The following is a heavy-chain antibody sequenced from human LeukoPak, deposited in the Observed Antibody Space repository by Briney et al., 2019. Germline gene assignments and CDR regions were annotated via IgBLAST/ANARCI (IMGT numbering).Heavy chain of an antibody. CDR2: IKEDGSEK. D-gene: IGHD5-12*01. CDR3: ARKGYGDY. CDR1: GFTYSSHW. V-gene: IGHV3-7*03. J-gene: IGHJ4*02. Sequence: EGSLRLSCAASGFTYSSHWMSWVRQAPGKGLEWVANIKEDGSEKYYLHSVKGRFTISRDNAKNALYLQMNSLRAEDTAVYYCARKGYGDYWGQGTLVTVSS.